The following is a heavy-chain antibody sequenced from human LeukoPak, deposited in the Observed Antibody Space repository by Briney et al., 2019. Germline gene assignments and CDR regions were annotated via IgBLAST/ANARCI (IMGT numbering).Heavy chain of an antibody. CDR1: GFTVSSNY. Sequence: GGSLRLSCAASGFTVSSNYMSWVRQAPGKGLEWVSVIYSGGSTYYADSVKGRCTISRDNSKNTLYLQMNSLRAEDTAVYYCARAGYDSSGYGDYWGQGTLVTVSS. D-gene: IGHD3-22*01. CDR3: ARAGYDSSGYGDY. CDR2: IYSGGST. J-gene: IGHJ4*02. V-gene: IGHV3-66*01.